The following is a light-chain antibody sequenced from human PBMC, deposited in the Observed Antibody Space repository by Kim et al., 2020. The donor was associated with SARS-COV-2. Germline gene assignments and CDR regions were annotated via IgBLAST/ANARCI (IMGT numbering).Light chain of an antibody. CDR2: NTN. CDR3: VLRMGSGVYV. Sequence: QAVVTQEPSFSVSPGGTVTLTCGLNSASVSTNSYPSWYQQTPGQAPRTLIYNTNIRSSGVPDRFSGSILGNKAALTITGAQTDDESDYYCVLRMGSGVYVFGGGTQLTV. CDR1: SASVSTNSY. V-gene: IGLV8-61*01. J-gene: IGLJ3*02.